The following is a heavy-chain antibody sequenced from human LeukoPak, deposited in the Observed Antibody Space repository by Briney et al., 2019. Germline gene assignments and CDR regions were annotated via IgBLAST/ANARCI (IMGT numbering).Heavy chain of an antibody. J-gene: IGHJ4*02. CDR2: INTDGSST. CDR1: GFTFSSYW. Sequence: GGSLRLSCAASGFTFSSYWMHWVRQAPGKGLVWVSRINTDGSSTSYADSVKGRFTISRDNAKNTLYLQMNSLRAEDTAEYYCAREQDDFWSGYIVRYFDYWGQGTLVTVSS. V-gene: IGHV3-74*01. D-gene: IGHD3-3*01. CDR3: AREQDDFWSGYIVRYFDY.